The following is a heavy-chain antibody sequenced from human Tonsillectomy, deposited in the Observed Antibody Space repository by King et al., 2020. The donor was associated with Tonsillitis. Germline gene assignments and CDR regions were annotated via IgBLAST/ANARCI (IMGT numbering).Heavy chain of an antibody. CDR2: ISSSSSYI. V-gene: IGHV3-21*01. D-gene: IGHD4-17*01. J-gene: IGHJ4*02. CDR3: ASRAGGEFDH. Sequence: VQLVESGGGLVKPGGSLRLSCAASGITFSSYSMNWVRQAPGKWLEWVSSISSSSSYIYYADSVQGRFTISRDNAKKSLYLQMNSLTGEDTAVYYCASRAGGEFDHWGQGTLVTVSS. CDR1: GITFSSYS.